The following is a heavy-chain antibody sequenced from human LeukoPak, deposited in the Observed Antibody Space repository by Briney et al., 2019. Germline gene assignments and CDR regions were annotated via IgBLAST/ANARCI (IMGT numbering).Heavy chain of an antibody. D-gene: IGHD3-3*01. J-gene: IGHJ6*03. V-gene: IGHV4-34*01. Sequence: SETLSLTCAVYGGSFSGYYWSWIRQPPGKGLEWIGEINHSGSTNYNPSLKSRVTISVDTSKNQFSLTLSSVAAADTAVYYCARGPWYDFWSGYPPTSYYMDVWGKGTTVTVSS. CDR1: GGSFSGYY. CDR2: INHSGST. CDR3: ARGPWYDFWSGYPPTSYYMDV.